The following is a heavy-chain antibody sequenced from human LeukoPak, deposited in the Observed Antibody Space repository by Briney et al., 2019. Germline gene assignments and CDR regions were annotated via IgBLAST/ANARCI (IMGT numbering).Heavy chain of an antibody. CDR1: GYSFTSYW. Sequence: GESLKISCKGSGYSFTSYWIGRVRQMPGKGLEWMGIIYPGDSDTRYSPSFQGQVTMSADKSISTAYLQWSSLKASDTAMYYCARREMATMDYYFDYWGQGTLVTVSS. D-gene: IGHD5-24*01. CDR3: ARREMATMDYYFDY. J-gene: IGHJ4*02. V-gene: IGHV5-51*01. CDR2: IYPGDSDT.